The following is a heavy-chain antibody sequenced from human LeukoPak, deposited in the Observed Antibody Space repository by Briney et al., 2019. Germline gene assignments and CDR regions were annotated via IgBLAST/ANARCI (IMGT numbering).Heavy chain of an antibody. CDR1: GASMTVSSYY. D-gene: IGHD3-22*01. J-gene: IGHJ4*02. CDR2: IYYTGST. CDR3: ARDNSGYYNFDH. Sequence: SETLSLTCRVSGASMTVSSYYWGWIRQPPGKGLEWIGSIYYTGSTYYNPSLKSRVTISADTSNKEFSLKLSSVTAADTAVYFCARDNSGYYNFDHWGQGALVTVSS. V-gene: IGHV4-39*02.